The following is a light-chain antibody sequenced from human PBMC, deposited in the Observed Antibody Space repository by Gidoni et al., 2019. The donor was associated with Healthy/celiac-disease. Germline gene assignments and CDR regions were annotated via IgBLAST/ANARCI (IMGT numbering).Light chain of an antibody. CDR1: QSVSRSY. Sequence: EIVLTQSSGTLSLSLGERATLSCRASQSVSRSYLAWYQQKPGQAPRLLIYGASSRATGIPDRFSGSGSGTDFTLTISRLEPEDFAVYYCQQCGSSPQTFGQGTKVEIK. CDR3: QQCGSSPQT. J-gene: IGKJ1*01. CDR2: GAS. V-gene: IGKV3-20*01.